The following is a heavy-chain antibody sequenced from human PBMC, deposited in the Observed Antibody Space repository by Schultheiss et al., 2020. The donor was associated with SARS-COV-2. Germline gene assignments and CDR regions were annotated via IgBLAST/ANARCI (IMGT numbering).Heavy chain of an antibody. Sequence: SETLSLTCTVSGGSISSYYWSWIRQPAGKGLEWIGRIYTSGSTNYNPSLKSRVTMSVDTSKNQFSLKLSSVTAADTAVYYCASHRSSIAARGGFDYWGQGTLVIVSS. V-gene: IGHV4-4*07. CDR2: IYTSGST. CDR3: ASHRSSIAARGGFDY. D-gene: IGHD6-6*01. J-gene: IGHJ4*02. CDR1: GGSISSYY.